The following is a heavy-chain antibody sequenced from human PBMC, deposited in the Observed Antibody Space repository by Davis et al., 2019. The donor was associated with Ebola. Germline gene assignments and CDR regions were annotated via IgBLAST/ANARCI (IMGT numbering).Heavy chain of an antibody. Sequence: MPGGSLRLSCAVYGGSFSGYYWSRIRQPPGKGLEWIGEINHSGSTNYNPSLKSRVTISVDTSKNQFSLKLSSVTAADTAVYYCARGGYGYGMDVWGQGTTVTVSS. J-gene: IGHJ6*02. V-gene: IGHV4-34*01. CDR3: ARGGYGYGMDV. CDR1: GGSFSGYY. CDR2: INHSGST. D-gene: IGHD3-10*01.